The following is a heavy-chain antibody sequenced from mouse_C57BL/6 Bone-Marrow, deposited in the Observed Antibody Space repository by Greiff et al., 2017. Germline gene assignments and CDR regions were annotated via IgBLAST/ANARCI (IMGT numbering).Heavy chain of an antibody. CDR3: ARQGDPRGFAY. CDR2: ISSGGSYT. J-gene: IGHJ3*01. D-gene: IGHD3-1*01. CDR1: GFTFSSYG. Sequence: EVQLVESGGDLVKPGGSLKLSCAASGFTFSSYGMSWVRQTPDKRLEWVATISSGGSYTYYPDSVKGRFTISRDNAKNTLYLQMSSLKSEDTAMYYCARQGDPRGFAYWGQGTLVTVSA. V-gene: IGHV5-6*01.